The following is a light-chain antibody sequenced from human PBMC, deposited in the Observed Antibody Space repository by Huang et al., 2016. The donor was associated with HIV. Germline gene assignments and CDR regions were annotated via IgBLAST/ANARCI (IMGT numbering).Light chain of an antibody. CDR2: GAS. Sequence: DIQMTQAPSFVSASVGERVTITCRAGQGVNSWFAWAQQKPGEAPNLLIYGASSLQSGVPSRFSGSGSGTDFTLIINNLQPEDFATYYCQQTQTSPYTFGQGTNVEI. V-gene: IGKV1-12*01. CDR1: QGVNSW. J-gene: IGKJ2*01. CDR3: QQTQTSPYT.